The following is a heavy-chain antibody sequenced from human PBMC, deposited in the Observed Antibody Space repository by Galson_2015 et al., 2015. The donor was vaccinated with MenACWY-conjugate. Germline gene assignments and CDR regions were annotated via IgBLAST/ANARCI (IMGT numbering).Heavy chain of an antibody. CDR1: GFSFGSYW. V-gene: IGHV3-74*01. J-gene: IGHJ6*02. CDR3: AREIGQWVRGARYGMDV. Sequence: SLRLSCAASGFSFGSYWMHWVRQAPGKGLVWVSCSSSGGRSTKNADSVKGRFTMSRDNAKNPLYLQMNSLRAEDTAVYYCAREIGQWVRGARYGMDVWGQGTTVTVSS. CDR2: SSSGGRST. D-gene: IGHD3-10*01.